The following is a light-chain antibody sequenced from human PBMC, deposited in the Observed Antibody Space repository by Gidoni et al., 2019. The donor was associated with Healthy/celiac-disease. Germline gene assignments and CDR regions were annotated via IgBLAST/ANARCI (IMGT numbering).Light chain of an antibody. CDR3: QQYNNWPPEYT. CDR1: QSVSSN. J-gene: IGKJ2*01. V-gene: IGKV3-15*01. CDR2: GAS. Sequence: EIVMTQSPATLSVSPGERATLSCRASQSVSSNFSWYQQNPGQAPRLLIYGASTRATGIPARFSGSGSGTEFTLTISSLQSEDFAVYHCQQYNNWPPEYTFGQGTKLEIK.